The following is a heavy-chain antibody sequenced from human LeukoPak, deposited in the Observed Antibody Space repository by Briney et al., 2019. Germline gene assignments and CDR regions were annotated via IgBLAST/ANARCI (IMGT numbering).Heavy chain of an antibody. V-gene: IGHV1-69*04. CDR1: GGTFSNYA. D-gene: IGHD3-3*01. CDR3: ARGRFLDAFDI. J-gene: IGHJ3*02. Sequence: SVKVSCKASGGTFSNYAISWVRQAPGEGLEWMGRIIPVLDVTSYAQKFQGRVTITADKSTTTAYMELSSLRSEDTAVYYCARGRFLDAFDIWGQGTMVTVSS. CDR2: IIPVLDVT.